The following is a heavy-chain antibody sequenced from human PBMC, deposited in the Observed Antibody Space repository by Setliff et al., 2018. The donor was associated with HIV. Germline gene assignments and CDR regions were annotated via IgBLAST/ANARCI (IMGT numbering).Heavy chain of an antibody. CDR2: IYSTGST. J-gene: IGHJ4*02. Sequence: SETLSLTCTVSGPSINIHYWSWIRQSPGKAFEWIGYIYSTGSTNYNPSLQSRVTISMVVSRNQFSLKVTSVTAADTAVYYCAKGAGFYGDYTFDHWGQGRQVTVS. V-gene: IGHV4-59*11. CDR3: AKGAGFYGDYTFDH. D-gene: IGHD4-17*01. CDR1: GPSINIHY.